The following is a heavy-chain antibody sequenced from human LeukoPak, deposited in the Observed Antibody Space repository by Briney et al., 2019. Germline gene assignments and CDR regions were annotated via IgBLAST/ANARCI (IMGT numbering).Heavy chain of an antibody. CDR3: ARAGTEWEFDP. D-gene: IGHD1-26*01. J-gene: IGHJ5*02. CDR1: GSSISSAYY. Sequence: KPSETLSLTCTVSGSSISSAYYWGWIRQPSGKGLEWIGNIYHSESTYYNPSLKSRVTISVDTSKNQFSLKLSSVTAADTAVYYCARAGTEWEFDPWGQGTLVTVSS. V-gene: IGHV4-38-2*02. CDR2: IYHSEST.